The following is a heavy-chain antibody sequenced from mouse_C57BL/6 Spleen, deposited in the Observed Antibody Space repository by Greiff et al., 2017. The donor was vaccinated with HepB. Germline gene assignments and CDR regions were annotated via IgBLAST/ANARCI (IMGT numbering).Heavy chain of an antibody. CDR3: ARSFNYYGSSPWYFEV. Sequence: QVQLQQPGAELVKPGASVKLSCKASGYTFTSYWMQWVKQRPGQGLEWIGEIDPSDSYTNYNQKFKGKATLTVDTSSSTAYMQLSSLTSEDSAVYYCARSFNYYGSSPWYFEVWGTGTTVTVSS. CDR1: GYTFTSYW. V-gene: IGHV1-50*01. J-gene: IGHJ1*03. CDR2: IDPSDSYT. D-gene: IGHD1-1*01.